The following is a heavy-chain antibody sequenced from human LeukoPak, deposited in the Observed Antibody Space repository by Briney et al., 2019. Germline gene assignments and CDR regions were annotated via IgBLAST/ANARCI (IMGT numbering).Heavy chain of an antibody. CDR1: GFTFSDYY. J-gene: IGHJ5*02. CDR2: ISSSGSAI. D-gene: IGHD3-22*01. CDR3: AKDIVASTMTNWFDP. V-gene: IGHV3-11*01. Sequence: GGSLRLSCEASGFTFSDYYMSWIRQAPGKGLEWVSYISSSGSAIYYADSVKGRFTISRDNAKNSLYLQMNSLRAEDTALYYCAKDIVASTMTNWFDPWGQGTLVTVSS.